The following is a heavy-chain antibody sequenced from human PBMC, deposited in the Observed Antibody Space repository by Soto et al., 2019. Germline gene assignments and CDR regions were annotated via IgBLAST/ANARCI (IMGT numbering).Heavy chain of an antibody. CDR2: ISAYNGNA. Sequence: ASVKVSCKASGYTFTSYGISWVRQAPGQGLEWMGWISAYNGNANYAQKLQGRVTMTTDTSTSTAYMELRSLRSDDTAVYYCGLSYYYDSSGYPSFDYWGQGTLVTVSS. CDR3: GLSYYYDSSGYPSFDY. J-gene: IGHJ4*02. CDR1: GYTFTSYG. D-gene: IGHD3-22*01. V-gene: IGHV1-18*01.